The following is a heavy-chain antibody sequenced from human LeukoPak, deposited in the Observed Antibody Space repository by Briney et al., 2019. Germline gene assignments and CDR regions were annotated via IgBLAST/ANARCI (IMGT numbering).Heavy chain of an antibody. D-gene: IGHD3-22*01. CDR1: GFTFSSYA. Sequence: GGSLRLSCAASGFTFSSYAMSWVRQAPGKGLEWVSAISGSGGSTHYADSVKGRFTISRDNSKNTLYLQMNSLRAEDTAVYYCAKDPFRKAYYYDSSGYQTTDYWGQGTLVTVSS. J-gene: IGHJ4*02. CDR2: ISGSGGST. V-gene: IGHV3-23*01. CDR3: AKDPFRKAYYYDSSGYQTTDY.